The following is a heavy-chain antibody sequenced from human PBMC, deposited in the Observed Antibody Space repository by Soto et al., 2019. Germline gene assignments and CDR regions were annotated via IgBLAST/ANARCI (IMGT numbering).Heavy chain of an antibody. Sequence: QVQLQESGPGLVKPSQTLSLTCTVSGGSISSGGYYWSWIRQHPGKGLEWIGYIYYRGITYYNPSLKSRVTRSVHTAKNQFSLKRSSELAADTAVYYCARHRIETTMVRGVYYYYGIDVWGQGTTVTVSS. J-gene: IGHJ6*02. D-gene: IGHD3-10*01. V-gene: IGHV4-31*03. CDR1: GGSISSGGYY. CDR3: ARHRIETTMVRGVYYYYGIDV. CDR2: IYYRGIT.